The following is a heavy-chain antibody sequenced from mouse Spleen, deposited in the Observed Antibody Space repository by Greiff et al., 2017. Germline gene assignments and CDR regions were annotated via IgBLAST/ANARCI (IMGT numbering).Heavy chain of an antibody. D-gene: IGHD2-14*01. Sequence: VQLQQSGAELVRPGASVTLSCTASGYTFTDYEMHWVKQTPVHGLEWIGAIEPETGGTAYNQNFKGKATLTADKHNSTAYMELRSLTSEDSAVYYCTRSVDYRYDFDCWGQGTTLTVSS. J-gene: IGHJ2*01. V-gene: IGHV1-15*01. CDR1: GYTFTDYE. CDR3: TRSVDYRYDFDC. CDR2: IEPETGGT.